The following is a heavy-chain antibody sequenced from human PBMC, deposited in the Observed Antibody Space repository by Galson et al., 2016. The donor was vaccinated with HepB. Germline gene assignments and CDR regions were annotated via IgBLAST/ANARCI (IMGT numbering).Heavy chain of an antibody. J-gene: IGHJ5*02. V-gene: IGHV3-33*01. CDR3: ARDSFTIFGVTPNWFDP. CDR1: GFTFSRYG. CDR2: ILYDGSKK. D-gene: IGHD3-3*01. Sequence: SLRLSCAASGFTFSRYGMHWVRRAPGKGLEWVAVILYDGSKKYYTEYVKGRFTISRDNSKNTLYLQMNSLRAEDTAVYYCARDSFTIFGVTPNWFDPWGQGTLVTVSS.